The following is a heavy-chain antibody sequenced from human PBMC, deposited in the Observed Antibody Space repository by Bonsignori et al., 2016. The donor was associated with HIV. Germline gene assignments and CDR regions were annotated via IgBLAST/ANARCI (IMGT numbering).Heavy chain of an antibody. J-gene: IGHJ4*02. D-gene: IGHD6-6*01. CDR2: INSDGSST. V-gene: IGHV3-74*01. CDR3: ARALAARPDYYFDY. Sequence: VRQAPGKGLVWVSRINSDGSSTSYADSVKGRFTISRDNAKNTLYLQMNSLRAEDTAVYYCARALAARPDYYFDYWGQGTLVTVSS.